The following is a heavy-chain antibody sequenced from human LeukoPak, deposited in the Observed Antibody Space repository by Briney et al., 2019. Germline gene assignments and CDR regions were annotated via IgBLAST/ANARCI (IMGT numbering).Heavy chain of an antibody. CDR3: ARDRSPGYSISVLGWFDP. Sequence: SETLSLTCTVSGGSISSYYWSWVRQPPGKGLEWIGYIYYSGSTNYNPSLKSRVTISVDTSKNQFSLKLSSVTAADTAVYYCARDRSPGYSISVLGWFDPWGQGTLVTVSS. V-gene: IGHV4-59*01. CDR1: GGSISSYY. J-gene: IGHJ5*02. D-gene: IGHD6-13*01. CDR2: IYYSGST.